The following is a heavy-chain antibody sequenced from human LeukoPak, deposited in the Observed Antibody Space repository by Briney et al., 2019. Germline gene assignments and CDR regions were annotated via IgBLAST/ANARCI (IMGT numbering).Heavy chain of an antibody. CDR1: GGSFSGYY. V-gene: IGHV4-34*01. J-gene: IGHJ4*02. CDR2: INHSGST. D-gene: IGHD3-16*02. CDR3: ARDNYDYVWGSYQNFGY. Sequence: PSETLSLTCAVYGGSFSGYYWSWIRQPPGKGLEWIGEINHSGSTNYNPSLKSRVTISVDTSKNQFSLKLSSVTAADTAVYYCARDNYDYVWGSYQNFGYWGQGTLVTVSS.